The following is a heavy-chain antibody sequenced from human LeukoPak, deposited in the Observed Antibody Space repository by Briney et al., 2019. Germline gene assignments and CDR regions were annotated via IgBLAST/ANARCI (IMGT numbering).Heavy chain of an antibody. V-gene: IGHV3-30*18. J-gene: IGHJ4*02. CDR1: GFSFISYG. CDR3: AKRPSDYGDYVTYFDY. D-gene: IGHD4-17*01. Sequence: GGSLRLSCAASGFSFISYGMHWVRQAPGKGLEWVGVISDDGRNKEYADSVKGRFTISRDNSKDTLYLQMNSLRDEDTAVYYCAKRPSDYGDYVTYFDYWGQGTLVTVSS. CDR2: ISDDGRNK.